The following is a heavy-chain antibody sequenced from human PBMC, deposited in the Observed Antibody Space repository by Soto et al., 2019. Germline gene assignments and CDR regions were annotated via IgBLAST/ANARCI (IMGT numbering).Heavy chain of an antibody. D-gene: IGHD3-22*01. Sequence: ASVKVSCKASGYTFTSYYMHWVRQAPGQGLEWMGIINPSGGSTSYAQKFQGRVTMTRDTSTSTVYMELSSLRSEDTAVYYCARAGYYYDSSGYYYFDYWGQGTLVTVS. CDR2: INPSGGST. J-gene: IGHJ4*02. CDR1: GYTFTSYY. V-gene: IGHV1-46*01. CDR3: ARAGYYYDSSGYYYFDY.